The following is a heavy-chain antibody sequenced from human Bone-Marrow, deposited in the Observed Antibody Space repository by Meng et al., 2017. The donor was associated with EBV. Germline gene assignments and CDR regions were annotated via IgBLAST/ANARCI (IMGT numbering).Heavy chain of an antibody. CDR2: IYSSGST. CDR3: ARHQNDIVATLGY. D-gene: IGHD5-12*01. Sequence: QLQLQGSGPGLVKPSGTLSLTCTVCGCSISSSSSYWGWSRQPPGKGLEWIGSIYSSGSTYYNPSLKSRVTISVDTSKNQFSLKLSSVTAADTAVYYCARHQNDIVATLGYWGQGTLVTVSS. CDR1: GCSISSSSSY. V-gene: IGHV4-39*01. J-gene: IGHJ4*02.